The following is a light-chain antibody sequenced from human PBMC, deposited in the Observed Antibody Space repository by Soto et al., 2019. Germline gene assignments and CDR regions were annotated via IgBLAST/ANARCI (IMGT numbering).Light chain of an antibody. CDR1: QSVGNY. J-gene: IGKJ1*01. Sequence: DIVLTQSPATLSLSPGQRATLSCRASQSVGNYLAWYQHTPGQAPRLLIYDASNRATGIPARFSGSGSGTDFTLTISYLEPEDFAVFYCQQRSNWPPTFGQGTKV. CDR2: DAS. CDR3: QQRSNWPPT. V-gene: IGKV3-11*01.